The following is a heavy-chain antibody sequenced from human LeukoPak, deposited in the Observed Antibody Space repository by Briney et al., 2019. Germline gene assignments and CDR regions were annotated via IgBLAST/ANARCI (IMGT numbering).Heavy chain of an antibody. V-gene: IGHV3-15*01. CDR3: TDPPTSL. CDR2: IKSRADGGTT. CDR1: GVNFTNAW. Sequence: PGESLRLSCAASGVNFTNAWVSWVRRAPGKGLEWLGRIKSRADGGTTLHATSVEDRFAISRDDSINTLYLQMNSLKIEDTAVYYCTDPPTSLWGQGILVTVSS. J-gene: IGHJ4*02. D-gene: IGHD1-1*01.